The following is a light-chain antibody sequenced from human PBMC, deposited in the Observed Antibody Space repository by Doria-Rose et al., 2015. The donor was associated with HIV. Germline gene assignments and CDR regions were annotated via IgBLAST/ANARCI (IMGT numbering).Light chain of an antibody. Sequence: TQSPGTLSLSPGERATLSRRASQSFSSTYLAWYQQKPGQAPSLLIYDGSTRATGIPDRFSASGSGTDFTRTINRLEPEDFALYYCHQYGTSWTFGQGTKVEV. CDR2: DGS. J-gene: IGKJ1*01. V-gene: IGKV3-20*01. CDR3: HQYGTSWT. CDR1: QSFSSTY.